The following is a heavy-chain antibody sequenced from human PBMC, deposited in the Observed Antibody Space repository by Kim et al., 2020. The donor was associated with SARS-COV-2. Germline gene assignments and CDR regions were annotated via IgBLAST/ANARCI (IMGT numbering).Heavy chain of an antibody. CDR2: IYSGGST. V-gene: IGHV3-66*01. Sequence: GGSLRLSCAASGFTVSSTYMSWVRQAPGKGLEWVSVIYSGGSTYYADSVKNRFTISRDNSKNTLYLQMNSLRAEDTAVYYCARDPRIAEAGAFDPLGHG. J-gene: IGHJ5*02. CDR3: ARDPRIAEAGAFDP. CDR1: GFTVSSTY. D-gene: IGHD6-13*01.